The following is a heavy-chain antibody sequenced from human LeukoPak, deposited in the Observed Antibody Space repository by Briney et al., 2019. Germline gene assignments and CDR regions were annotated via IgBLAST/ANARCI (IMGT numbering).Heavy chain of an antibody. J-gene: IGHJ3*02. V-gene: IGHV3-23*01. D-gene: IGHD4-17*01. Sequence: PGGSLRLSCAASGFTFSSYAMSWVRQAPGKGLEWVSAISGSGGSTYYADSVKGRFTISRDNSKNTLYLQMNSLRAEDTAVYYCARWGYGDLDAFDIWGQGTMVTVSS. CDR2: ISGSGGST. CDR1: GFTFSSYA. CDR3: ARWGYGDLDAFDI.